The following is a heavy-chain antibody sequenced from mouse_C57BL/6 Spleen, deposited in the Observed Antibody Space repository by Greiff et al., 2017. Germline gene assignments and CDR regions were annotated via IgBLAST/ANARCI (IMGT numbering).Heavy chain of an antibody. J-gene: IGHJ4*01. CDR1: GYTFTDYY. V-gene: IGHV1-26*01. Sequence: VQLQQSGPELVKPGASVKISCKASGYTFTDYYMNWVKQSHGKSLEWIGDINPNNGGTSYNQKFKGKATLTVDKSSSTAYMELRSLTSEDTAVYYCAYDGYYGRAMDYWGQGTSVTVSS. CDR2: INPNNGGT. CDR3: AYDGYYGRAMDY. D-gene: IGHD2-3*01.